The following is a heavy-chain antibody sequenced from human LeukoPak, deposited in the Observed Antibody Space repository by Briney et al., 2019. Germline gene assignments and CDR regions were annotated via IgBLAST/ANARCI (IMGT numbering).Heavy chain of an antibody. CDR1: GFTFSRCA. Sequence: GGSLRLSCAASGFTFSRCALSWFRQAPGKGLEWVSAISARGGNTYFADSVKSRFTISRDNTENTLYLQMSSPRAEDTALYYCATHYDSSGYPSPPFDYWGQGTLVTVSS. CDR2: ISARGGNT. CDR3: ATHYDSSGYPSPPFDY. D-gene: IGHD3-22*01. V-gene: IGHV3-23*01. J-gene: IGHJ4*02.